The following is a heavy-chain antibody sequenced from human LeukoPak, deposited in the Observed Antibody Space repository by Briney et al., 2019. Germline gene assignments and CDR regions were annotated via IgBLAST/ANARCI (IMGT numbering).Heavy chain of an antibody. D-gene: IGHD2-8*02. CDR3: GVRLVRGYFDY. Sequence: GGSLRLSCAASGFTFSSYAMSWVRQAPGKGLEWVSAISGSGGSTYYADSVKGRFTISRDNSKNTLYLQITSLRAEDTAVYYCGVRLVRGYFDYWGQGTLVTVSS. CDR2: ISGSGGST. CDR1: GFTFSSYA. V-gene: IGHV3-23*01. J-gene: IGHJ4*02.